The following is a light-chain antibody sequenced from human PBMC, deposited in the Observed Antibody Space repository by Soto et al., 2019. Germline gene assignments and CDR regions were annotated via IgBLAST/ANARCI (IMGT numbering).Light chain of an antibody. CDR3: QQYNSDSPWT. CDR1: QSISSW. CDR2: DAS. V-gene: IGKV1-5*01. J-gene: IGKJ1*01. Sequence: DNQSTQSPSTLSASVADRVTMTCRASQSISSWLAWYQQKPGKAPKLLIYDASSLESGVPSRFSGSGSGTEFTLTISSLQPDDFATYYCQQYNSDSPWTFGHGTKVDIK.